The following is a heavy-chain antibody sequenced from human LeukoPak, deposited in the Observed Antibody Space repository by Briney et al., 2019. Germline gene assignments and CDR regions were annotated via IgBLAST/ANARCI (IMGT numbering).Heavy chain of an antibody. V-gene: IGHV1-69*01. D-gene: IGHD3-16*02. J-gene: IGHJ6*02. CDR3: AGDLDDSYTNYYGMDV. CDR2: IIPIFGTA. Sequence: ASVKVSCKASGGTFSSYAISWVRQAPGQGLEWMGGIIPIFGTANYAQKFQGRVTITADESTSTAYMELSSLRSEDTAVYYCAGDLDDSYTNYYGMDVWGQGTTVTVSS. CDR1: GGTFSSYA.